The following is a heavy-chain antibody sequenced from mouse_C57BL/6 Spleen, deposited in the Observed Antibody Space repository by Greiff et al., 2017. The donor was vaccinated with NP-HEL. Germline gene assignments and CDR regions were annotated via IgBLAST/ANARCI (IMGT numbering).Heavy chain of an antibody. Sequence: VQLQQPGAELVRPGTSVKLSCKASGYTFTSYWMHWVKQRPGQGLEWIGVIDPSDSYTNYNQKFKGKATLTVDTSSSTAYMQLSSLTSEDSAVYYCAILTAQAKAYWGQGTLVTVSA. CDR2: IDPSDSYT. J-gene: IGHJ3*01. V-gene: IGHV1-59*01. CDR3: AILTAQAKAY. CDR1: GYTFTSYW. D-gene: IGHD3-2*02.